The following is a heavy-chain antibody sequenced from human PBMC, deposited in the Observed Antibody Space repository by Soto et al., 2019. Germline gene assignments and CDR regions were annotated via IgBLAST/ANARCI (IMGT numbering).Heavy chain of an antibody. D-gene: IGHD4-17*01. CDR2: ISYDGGNK. J-gene: IGHJ4*02. CDR1: GFTFSSYA. CDR3: ARATPYFDY. V-gene: IGHV3-30-3*01. Sequence: QVQLVESGGGVVQPGRSLRLSCAASGFTFSSYAIHWVRQAPGKGLEWVAVISYDGGNKNYADSVKGRFTISRDNSKNTLYLQMNSLRAEDTAVYYCARATPYFDYWGQGTLLTVSS.